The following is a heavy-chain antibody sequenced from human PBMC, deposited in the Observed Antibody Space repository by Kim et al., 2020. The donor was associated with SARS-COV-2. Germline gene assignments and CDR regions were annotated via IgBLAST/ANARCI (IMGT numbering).Heavy chain of an antibody. Sequence: GGSLRLSCAASGFTFSSYGMHWVRQAPGKGLEWVAVISYDGSNKYYADSVKGRFTISRDNSKNTLYLQMNSLRAEDTAVYYCAKDPSAAATGHDYWGQGT. CDR2: ISYDGSNK. J-gene: IGHJ4*02. CDR3: AKDPSAAATGHDY. D-gene: IGHD6-13*01. CDR1: GFTFSSYG. V-gene: IGHV3-30*18.